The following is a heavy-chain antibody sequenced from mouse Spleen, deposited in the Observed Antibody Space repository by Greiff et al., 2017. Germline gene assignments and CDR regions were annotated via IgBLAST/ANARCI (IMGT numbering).Heavy chain of an antibody. V-gene: IGHV1-26*01. CDR2: INPNNGGT. CDR3: ARWITTRYFDY. D-gene: IGHD2-4*01. Sequence: VQLQQSGPELVKPGASVKISCKASGYTFTDYYMNWVKQSHGKSLEWIGDINPNNGGTSYNQKFKGKATLTVDKSSSTAYMELRSLTSEDSAVYYCARWITTRYFDYWGQGTTLTVSS. J-gene: IGHJ2*01. CDR1: GYTFTDYY.